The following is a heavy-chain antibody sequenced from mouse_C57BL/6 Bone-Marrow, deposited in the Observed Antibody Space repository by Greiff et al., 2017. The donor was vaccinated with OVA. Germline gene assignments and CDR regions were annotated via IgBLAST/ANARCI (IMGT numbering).Heavy chain of an antibody. CDR1: GFTFSSYG. J-gene: IGHJ2*01. CDR3: AIYYYGSFDY. D-gene: IGHD1-1*01. CDR2: ISSGGSYT. Sequence: DVKLVESGGDLVKPGGSLKLSCAASGFTFSSYGMSWVRQTPDKRLEWVATISSGGSYTYYPDSVKGRFTISRDNAKNTLYLQMSSLKSEDTAMYYCAIYYYGSFDYWGQGTTLTVSS. V-gene: IGHV5-6*02.